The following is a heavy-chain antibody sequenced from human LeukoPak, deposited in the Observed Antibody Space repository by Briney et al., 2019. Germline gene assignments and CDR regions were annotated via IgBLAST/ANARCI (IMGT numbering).Heavy chain of an antibody. D-gene: IGHD6-19*01. CDR1: GYTFTSYA. V-gene: IGHV1-3*01. Sequence: ASVKVSCKASGYTFTSYAMHWVRQGPGQRLEWMGWINAGNGNTKYSQKFQGRVTITRDTSASTAYMELSSLRSEDTAVYYCAREGSKAVAGPDYWGQGTLVTVSS. CDR3: AREGSKAVAGPDY. CDR2: INAGNGNT. J-gene: IGHJ4*02.